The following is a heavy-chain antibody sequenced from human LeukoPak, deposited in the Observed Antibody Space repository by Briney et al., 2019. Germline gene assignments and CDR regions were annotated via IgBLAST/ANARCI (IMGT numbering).Heavy chain of an antibody. CDR3: ARKPGFRYLFNRFDP. D-gene: IGHD1-14*01. V-gene: IGHV4-30-4*01. CDR2: IYYSGST. Sequence: SQTLSLTCTVSGGSISSGDYYWSWIRQPPGKGLEWIGYIYYSGSTYYNPSLKSRVTISVDTSKNQFSLKLSSVTAADTAVYYWARKPGFRYLFNRFDPWGQGTPVNGS. CDR1: GGSISSGDYY. J-gene: IGHJ5*01.